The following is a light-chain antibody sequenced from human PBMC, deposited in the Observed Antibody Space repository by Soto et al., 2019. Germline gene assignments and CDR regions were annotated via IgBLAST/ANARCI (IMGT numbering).Light chain of an antibody. J-gene: IGLJ2*01. CDR3: QSYDRTNVV. CDR1: RGSVASNY. Sequence: NFMLTQPNSVSESPGKTITISCARARGSVASNYVQWFQQRPGSAPTTLIYRDDQRPSGVPDRFSASVDSSSNSASLTISGLKTEDEAVYYCQSYDRTNVVFGGGTKVTVL. CDR2: RDD. V-gene: IGLV6-57*03.